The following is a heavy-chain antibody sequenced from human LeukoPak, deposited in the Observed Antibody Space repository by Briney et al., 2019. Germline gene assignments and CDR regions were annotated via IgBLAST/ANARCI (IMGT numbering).Heavy chain of an antibody. D-gene: IGHD2-15*01. J-gene: IGHJ6*03. V-gene: IGHV3-48*01. CDR2: VSSTSTVI. Sequence: GGSLRLSCAASGFTFNSYSMSWVRQAPGKGLEWVSYVSSTSTVIYYGDSVKGRFAVSRDNAKNSLYLQMNSLRAEDTAVYYCARIIVTQPAAIRDYMDVWGKGTTVTVSS. CDR1: GFTFNSYS. CDR3: ARIIVTQPAAIRDYMDV.